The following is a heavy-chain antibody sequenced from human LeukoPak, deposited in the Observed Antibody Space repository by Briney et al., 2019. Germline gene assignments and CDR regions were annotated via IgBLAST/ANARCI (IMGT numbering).Heavy chain of an antibody. Sequence: PGGSLRLSCAASGFTFSRFWMSWVRQAPGKGLEWVANIKQDGSEKYDVDSVKGRFTISRDNAKTSLYLQMNSLRAEDTAVYYCARARTYNWNDVTTFDYWGQGTLVTVAS. J-gene: IGHJ4*02. D-gene: IGHD1-20*01. CDR2: IKQDGSEK. V-gene: IGHV3-7*05. CDR3: ARARTYNWNDVTTFDY. CDR1: GFTFSRFW.